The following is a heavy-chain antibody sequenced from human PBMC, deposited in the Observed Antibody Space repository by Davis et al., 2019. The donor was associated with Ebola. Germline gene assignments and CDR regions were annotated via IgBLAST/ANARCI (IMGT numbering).Heavy chain of an antibody. CDR1: GGSISSGGYY. CDR3: STSSSLWYFDL. CDR2: IYYSGST. V-gene: IGHV4-30-4*08. Sequence: SETLSLTCTVSGGSISSGGYYWSWIRQHPGKGLEWIGYIYYSGSTYYNPSLKSRVTISVDTSKNRFSLKLSSVTAADTAVYYCSTSSSLWYFDLWGRGTLVTVSS. J-gene: IGHJ2*01. D-gene: IGHD6-13*01.